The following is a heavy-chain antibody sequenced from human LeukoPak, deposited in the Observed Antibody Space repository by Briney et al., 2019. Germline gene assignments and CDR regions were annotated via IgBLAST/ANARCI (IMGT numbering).Heavy chain of an antibody. CDR1: GGSISSGDYY. V-gene: IGHV4-61*08. J-gene: IGHJ4*02. D-gene: IGHD3-22*01. CDR3: ASGYYDSSGYFSPPDY. Sequence: PSQTLSLTCTVSGGSISSGDYYWSWIRQPPGKGLEWIGYIYYSGSTNYNPSLKSRVTISVDTSKNQFSLKLSSVTAADTAVYYCASGYYDSSGYFSPPDYWGQGTLVTVSS. CDR2: IYYSGST.